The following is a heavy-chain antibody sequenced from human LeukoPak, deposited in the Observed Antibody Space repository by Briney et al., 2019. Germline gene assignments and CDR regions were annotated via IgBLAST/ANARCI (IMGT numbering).Heavy chain of an antibody. Sequence: GVLRLSCAASGFTLSSYSMNWVRQAPGKGLEWVGRVKSKIHGGTIDYAAPVKGRFTISREDSKNTLSLQMNSLKTEDTAVYYCTTEYYYGMNVWGLGTTVTVSS. CDR3: TTEYYYGMNV. CDR2: VKSKIHGGTI. V-gene: IGHV3-15*07. CDR1: GFTLSSYS. J-gene: IGHJ6*02.